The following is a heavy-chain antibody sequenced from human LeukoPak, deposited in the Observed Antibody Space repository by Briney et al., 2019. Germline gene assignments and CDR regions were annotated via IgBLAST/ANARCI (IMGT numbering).Heavy chain of an antibody. D-gene: IGHD4-17*01. CDR2: IWYDGSNK. J-gene: IGHJ5*02. CDR3: ARDREQTTVTTGGFDP. V-gene: IGHV3-33*01. Sequence: GGSLRLSCAASGFTFSSYGMHWVRQAPGKGLEWVAVIWYDGSNKYYADSVKGRFTISRDSSKNTLYLQMNSLRAEDTAVYYCARDREQTTVTTGGFDPWGQGTLVTVSS. CDR1: GFTFSSYG.